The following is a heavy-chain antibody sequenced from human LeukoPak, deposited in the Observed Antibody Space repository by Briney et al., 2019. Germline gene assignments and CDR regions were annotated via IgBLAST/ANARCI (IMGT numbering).Heavy chain of an antibody. V-gene: IGHV4-61*01. J-gene: IGHJ4*02. CDR2: MYFIGST. D-gene: IGHD2-2*01. CDR1: GASVSSGSSFY. CDR3: ARAPTTCSSTGCYAVDH. Sequence: PSETLSLTCTVSGASVSSGSSFYWSWLRQPPGKGLEWIGYMYFIGSTNYNPSLKSRVTISADTSKNQFSLNLISVTAADTAVYFCARAPTTCSSTGCYAVDHWGQGTLVTVSS.